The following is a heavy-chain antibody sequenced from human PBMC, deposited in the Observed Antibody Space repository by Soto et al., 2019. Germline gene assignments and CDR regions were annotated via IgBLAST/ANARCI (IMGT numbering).Heavy chain of an antibody. CDR3: AKDSGDYPLDYYYYGMDV. D-gene: IGHD4-17*01. Sequence: PGGSLRLSCAASGFTFSSYAMSWVRQAPGKGLEWVSAISGSGGSTYYADSVKGRFTISRDNSKNTLYLQMNSLRAEDTAVYYCAKDSGDYPLDYYYYGMDVWGQGTTVTVSS. V-gene: IGHV3-23*01. J-gene: IGHJ6*02. CDR2: ISGSGGST. CDR1: GFTFSSYA.